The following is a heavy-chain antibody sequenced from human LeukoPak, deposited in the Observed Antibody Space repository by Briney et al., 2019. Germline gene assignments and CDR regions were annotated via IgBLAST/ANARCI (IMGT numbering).Heavy chain of an antibody. Sequence: GGSLRLSCAASGFTFDDYGMSWVRQAPGKGLEWVSGINWNGGSTGYADSVKGQFTISRDNAKNSLYLQMNSLRAEDTAVYYCAKDGEAIVVVPAAHDAFDIWGQGTMVTVSS. J-gene: IGHJ3*02. CDR1: GFTFDDYG. D-gene: IGHD2-2*01. CDR2: INWNGGST. CDR3: AKDGEAIVVVPAAHDAFDI. V-gene: IGHV3-20*04.